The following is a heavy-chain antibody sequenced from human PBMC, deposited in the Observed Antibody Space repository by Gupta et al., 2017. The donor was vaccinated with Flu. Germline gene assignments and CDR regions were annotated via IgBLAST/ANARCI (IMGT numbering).Heavy chain of an antibody. J-gene: IGHJ3*02. D-gene: IGHD2-21*01. CDR2: IYGTA. V-gene: IGHV1-69*01. Sequence: IYGTANYAQKFQGRVTITADESTSTAYMELSSLRSEDTAVYYCARNPATPLVGGEREIYAFDIWGQGTMVTVSS. CDR3: ARNPATPLVGGEREIYAFDI.